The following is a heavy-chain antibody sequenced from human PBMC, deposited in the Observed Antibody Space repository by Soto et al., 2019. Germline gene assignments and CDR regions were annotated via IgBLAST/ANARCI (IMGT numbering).Heavy chain of an antibody. J-gene: IGHJ5*02. D-gene: IGHD3-9*01. CDR2: FDPEDGET. V-gene: IGHV1-24*01. Sequence: ASVKVSCKVSGYTLTELSMHWVRQAPGKGLEWMRGFDPEDGETIYAQKFQGRVTMTEDTSTDTAYMELSSLRSEDTAVYYCATSSPDILTGYYHNWFDPWGQGTLVTVS. CDR3: ATSSPDILTGYYHNWFDP. CDR1: GYTLTELS.